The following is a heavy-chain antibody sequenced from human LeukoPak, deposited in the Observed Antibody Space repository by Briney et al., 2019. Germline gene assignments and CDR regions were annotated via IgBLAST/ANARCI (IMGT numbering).Heavy chain of an antibody. J-gene: IGHJ4*02. CDR3: ARDPVSTAMPNY. D-gene: IGHD5-18*01. Sequence: GGSERLSCTASGFIFSSYSMNWARQAPGKGLEWVSSISSSSSYIYYADSVKGRFTISRDNAKNSLYLQMNSLRAEDTAVYYCARDPVSTAMPNYWGQGPVVPVSS. CDR1: GFIFSSYS. V-gene: IGHV3-21*01. CDR2: ISSSSSYI.